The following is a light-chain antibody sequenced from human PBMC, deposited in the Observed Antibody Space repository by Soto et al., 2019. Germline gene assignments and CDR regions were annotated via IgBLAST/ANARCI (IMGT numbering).Light chain of an antibody. CDR2: DAS. V-gene: IGKV3-11*01. J-gene: IGKJ4*01. CDR3: QQRTNWPLT. Sequence: EIVLTQSPAHLSFSPGEIATLSCRASQSVSSQLAWYQQKPGQAPRLLIYDASNRATGIPARFSGSGSGTDFTLTISSLEPEDFAVYYCQQRTNWPLTFGGGTKVEIK. CDR1: QSVSSQ.